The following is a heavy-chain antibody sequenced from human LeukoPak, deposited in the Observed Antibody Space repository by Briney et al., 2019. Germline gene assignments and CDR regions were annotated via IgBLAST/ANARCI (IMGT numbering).Heavy chain of an antibody. J-gene: IGHJ4*02. D-gene: IGHD5-24*01. CDR3: ARDEDGCNDY. V-gene: IGHV4-61*02. CDR1: GGSVSSGSYY. Sequence: SETLSLTCTVSGGSVSSGSYYWTWIRQPAGKGLEWIGRIYTSGSTNYNPSLKSRVTISVDTSKNQFSLKLRSVTAADTAIYYCARDEDGCNDYWGQGTLVTVSS. CDR2: IYTSGST.